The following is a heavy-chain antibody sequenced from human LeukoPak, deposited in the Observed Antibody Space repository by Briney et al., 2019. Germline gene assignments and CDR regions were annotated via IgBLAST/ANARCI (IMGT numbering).Heavy chain of an antibody. J-gene: IGHJ4*02. Sequence: ASVKVSCKTSGLTFSNSAIQWVRQGRGQRLEWIGWIVVGSGTTNYAQRFQKRVTITRDMSTRTTYMELSSLRSEDTAVYYCARVCNDGWYFDYWGQGTLVTVSS. CDR3: ARVCNDGWYFDY. D-gene: IGHD2/OR15-2a*01. CDR1: GLTFSNSA. V-gene: IGHV1-58*02. CDR2: IVVGSGTT.